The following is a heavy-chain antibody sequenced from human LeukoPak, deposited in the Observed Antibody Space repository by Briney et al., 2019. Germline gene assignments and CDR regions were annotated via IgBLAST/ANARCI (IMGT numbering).Heavy chain of an antibody. CDR1: GFIFSDYW. Sequence: GGSLRLSCEASGFIFSDYWMTWVRQAPGKGLEWVANIKYDGSEKYCVDSLKGRFTIARDNAKNSLYLQMNSLRAEDTAVYYCAREVCSGGSCYSFPGMDVWGQGTTVTVSS. CDR3: AREVCSGGSCYSFPGMDV. D-gene: IGHD2-15*01. V-gene: IGHV3-7*01. CDR2: IKYDGSEK. J-gene: IGHJ6*02.